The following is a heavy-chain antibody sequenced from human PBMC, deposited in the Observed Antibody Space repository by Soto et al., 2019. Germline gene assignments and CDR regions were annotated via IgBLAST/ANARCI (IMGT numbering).Heavy chain of an antibody. CDR1: GHSFDSYW. V-gene: IGHV5-51*01. CDR2: IYPADSDT. J-gene: IGHJ4*01. D-gene: IGHD2-21*02. Sequence: GESLKMSCKGSGHSFDSYWIGWVRQRPGKGLEWMGVIYPADSDTIYSPSVQGQVTISADKSITTAYLQWASLQASDTAIYYCTRHPELPPTHCVGDCLDYWCQGTLVTVSS. CDR3: TRHPELPPTHCVGDCLDY.